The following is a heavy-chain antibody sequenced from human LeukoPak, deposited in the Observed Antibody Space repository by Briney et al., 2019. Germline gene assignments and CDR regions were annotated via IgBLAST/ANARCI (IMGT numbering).Heavy chain of an antibody. CDR1: GGSISSSSYY. Sequence: PSETLSLTCTVSGGSISSSSYYWGWIRQPPGKGLEWIGSIYYSGSTNYNPSLKSRVTISVDTSKNQFSLKLSSVTAADTAVYYCARVTGGSGWYRRWFDPWGQGTLVTVSS. D-gene: IGHD6-19*01. CDR3: ARVTGGSGWYRRWFDP. V-gene: IGHV4-39*07. CDR2: IYYSGST. J-gene: IGHJ5*02.